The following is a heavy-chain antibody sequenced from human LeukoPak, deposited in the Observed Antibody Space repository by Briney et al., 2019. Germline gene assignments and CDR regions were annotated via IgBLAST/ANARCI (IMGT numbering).Heavy chain of an antibody. V-gene: IGHV3-21*04. CDR2: ISSSSSYI. D-gene: IGHD6-19*01. Sequence: PGGSLRLSCAASGFTFSSYSMNWVRQAPGKGLEWVSSISSSSSYIYYADSVKGRFTISRDNAKNSLYLQMNSLRAEDTAVYYCAKDKTTTYSSGWYHFDYWGQGTLVTVSS. CDR1: GFTFSSYS. CDR3: AKDKTTTYSSGWYHFDY. J-gene: IGHJ4*02.